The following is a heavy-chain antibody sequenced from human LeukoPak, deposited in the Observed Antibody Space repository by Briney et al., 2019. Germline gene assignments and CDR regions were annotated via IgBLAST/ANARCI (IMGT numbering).Heavy chain of an antibody. CDR1: GFTFSSYG. CDR3: ARERAYNVGTDYYYYGMDV. Sequence: PGGSLRLSCAASGFTFSSYGMHWVRQVPGKGLEWVAVIWYDGSNKYYADSVKGRFTISRDNSKNTLYLQMNSLRAEDTAVYYCARERAYNVGTDYYYYGMDVWGQGTTVTVSS. V-gene: IGHV3-33*01. J-gene: IGHJ6*02. D-gene: IGHD1-14*01. CDR2: IWYDGSNK.